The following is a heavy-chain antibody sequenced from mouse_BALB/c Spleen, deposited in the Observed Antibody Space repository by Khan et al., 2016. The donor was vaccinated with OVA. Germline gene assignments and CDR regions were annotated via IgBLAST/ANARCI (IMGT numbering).Heavy chain of an antibody. CDR1: GYSITSDYA. CDR2: ISYSGST. J-gene: IGHJ4*01. Sequence: EVELVESGPGLVKPSQSLSLTCTVTGYSITSDYAWNWIRQFPGNKLEWMGFISYSGSTSYNPSLKSRISITRDTSKNQFFLQLNSVTTEDTATYYSANGYDVDYYDIDYWGQGTSVTVSS. V-gene: IGHV3-2*02. D-gene: IGHD2-2*01. CDR3: ANGYDVDYYDIDY.